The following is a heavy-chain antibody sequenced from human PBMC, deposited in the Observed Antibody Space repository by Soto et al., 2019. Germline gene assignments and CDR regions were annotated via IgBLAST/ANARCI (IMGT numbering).Heavy chain of an antibody. D-gene: IGHD2-8*01. J-gene: IGHJ5*02. CDR1: GGSISSSNW. CDR3: ARAHCTNGVCYSVNWLDP. Sequence: SETLSLTCSVSGGSISSSNWWSWVRQPPGKGLEWIGEIYHSGSTNYNPSLKSRVTISVDKSKNQFSLKLSSVTAADTAVYYCARAHCTNGVCYSVNWLDPWGQGTLVTVSS. V-gene: IGHV4-4*02. CDR2: IYHSGST.